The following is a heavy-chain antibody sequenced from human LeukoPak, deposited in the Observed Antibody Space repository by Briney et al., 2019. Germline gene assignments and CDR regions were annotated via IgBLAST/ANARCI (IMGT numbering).Heavy chain of an antibody. CDR1: GFTFSSYG. CDR2: IWYDGSNK. Sequence: GGSLRLSRAASGFTFSSYGMHWVRQAPGKGLEWVAVIWYDGSNKYYADSVKGRFTISRDNSKNTLYLQMNSLRAEDTAVYYCARERIAVAGRRYYYYGMDVWGQGTTVTVSS. D-gene: IGHD6-19*01. CDR3: ARERIAVAGRRYYYYGMDV. J-gene: IGHJ6*02. V-gene: IGHV3-33*01.